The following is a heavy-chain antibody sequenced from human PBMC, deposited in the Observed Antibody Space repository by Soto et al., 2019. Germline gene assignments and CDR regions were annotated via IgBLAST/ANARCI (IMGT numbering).Heavy chain of an antibody. CDR1: GFTFSNYA. V-gene: IGHV3-23*01. Sequence: EVQLLESGGGLVQPGGSLRLSCAASGFTFSNYAMTWVRQAPGKGLEWVSVITGSGGGTYFVDSVEGRFTISGDHSKNTVYLQMNSLRAEDTAVYYCAKRPLTAAGFDYWGQGTLVTVSS. CDR2: ITGSGGGT. CDR3: AKRPLTAAGFDY. J-gene: IGHJ4*02. D-gene: IGHD6-13*01.